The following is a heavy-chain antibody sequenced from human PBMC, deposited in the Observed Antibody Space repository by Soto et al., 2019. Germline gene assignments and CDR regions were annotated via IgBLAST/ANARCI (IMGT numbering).Heavy chain of an antibody. CDR1: GFTFSSYA. CDR2: ISYDGSNK. J-gene: IGHJ4*02. Sequence: VQLLESGGGLVQPGGSLRLSCAASGFTFSSYAMSWVRQAPGKGLEWVAVISYDGSNKYYADSVKGRFTISRDNSKNTLYLQMNSLRAEDTAVYYCARGEGYFDYWGQGTLVTVSS. V-gene: IGHV3-30-3*01. CDR3: ARGEGYFDY.